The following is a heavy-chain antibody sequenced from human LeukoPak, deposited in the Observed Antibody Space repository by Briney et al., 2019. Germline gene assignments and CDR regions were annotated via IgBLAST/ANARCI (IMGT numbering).Heavy chain of an antibody. Sequence: PSETLSLTCTVSGASISSSYWSWIRQTPGTGLEWIAYLHYSGSTNYNPSLKSRVTISVDTSKNQFSLKLSSVTAADTAVYYCARGRGRRITMIVVVSPIYYFDYWGQGTLVTVSS. V-gene: IGHV4-59*12. CDR3: ARGRGRRITMIVVVSPIYYFDY. CDR2: LHYSGST. J-gene: IGHJ4*02. D-gene: IGHD3-22*01. CDR1: GASISSSY.